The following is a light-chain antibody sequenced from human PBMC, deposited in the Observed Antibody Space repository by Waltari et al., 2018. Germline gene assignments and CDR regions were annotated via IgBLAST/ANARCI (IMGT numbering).Light chain of an antibody. Sequence: GDKLGDKYVSWYQQKPGQSPVLVIYHDSKRPSGIPERLSGSNSGNTATLTISGTQAMDEADYFCQAWDSSTKVVFGGGTKLTVL. CDR3: QAWDSSTKVV. V-gene: IGLV3-1*01. CDR1: KLGDKY. CDR2: HDS. J-gene: IGLJ2*01.